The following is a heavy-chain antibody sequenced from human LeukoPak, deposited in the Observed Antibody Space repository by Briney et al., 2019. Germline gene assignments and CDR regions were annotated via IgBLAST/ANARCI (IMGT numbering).Heavy chain of an antibody. V-gene: IGHV4-59*01. CDR2: IYYSGSA. CDR1: GGSISSYY. Sequence: SETLSLTCTVSGGSISSYYWSWIRQPPGKGLEWIGYIYYSGSANYNPSLKSRVTISVDTSKNQFSLKLSSVTAADTAVYYCARAIAVAGTEGYYFDYWGQGTLVTVSS. CDR3: ARAIAVAGTEGYYFDY. J-gene: IGHJ4*02. D-gene: IGHD6-19*01.